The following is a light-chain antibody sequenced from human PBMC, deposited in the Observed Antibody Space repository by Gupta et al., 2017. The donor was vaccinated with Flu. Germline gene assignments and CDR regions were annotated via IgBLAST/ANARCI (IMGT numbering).Light chain of an antibody. J-gene: IGLJ3*02. CDR2: DNN. V-gene: IGLV1-40*01. Sequence: QFVLTQLPSVSGAPGQRVTIRCTGGSSNFGSGFHVHWYQQFPRKAPKLLIYDNNIRPSGVPDRFSGFRSGASASLVISGLLTEDEAEYHCQSYDSTLTRTVFGGGTKLIVL. CDR1: SSNFGSGFH. CDR3: QSYDSTLTRTV.